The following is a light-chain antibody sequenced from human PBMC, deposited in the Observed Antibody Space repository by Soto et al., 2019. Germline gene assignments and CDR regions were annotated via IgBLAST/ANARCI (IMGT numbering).Light chain of an antibody. CDR2: SNN. V-gene: IGLV1-44*01. J-gene: IGLJ1*01. Sequence: QSVLTQTPSASGTPGHRVTISCSGSTSNLGRNVVNWYQQLPGKAPKLVIHSNNQRPSVVPDRFSGSKSGTYASLAINGLQSEDEADYFCAAWDDSLDGYVFGTGTKLTVL. CDR1: TSNLGRNV. CDR3: AAWDDSLDGYV.